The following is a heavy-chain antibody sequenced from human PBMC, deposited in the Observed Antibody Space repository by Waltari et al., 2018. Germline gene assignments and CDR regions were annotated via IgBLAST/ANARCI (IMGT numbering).Heavy chain of an antibody. V-gene: IGHV3-23*01. Sequence: EVQLLESGGGLVQPGGSLRLSCAASGFTFSSYAMSWVRQAPGTGLGWVSAISGSGGSTYYADSVKGRFTISRDNSKNTLYLQMNSLRAEDTAVYYCAKGPRDYYDSSGYYYAPPFDYWGQGTLVTVSS. J-gene: IGHJ4*02. CDR2: ISGSGGST. CDR3: AKGPRDYYDSSGYYYAPPFDY. CDR1: GFTFSSYA. D-gene: IGHD3-22*01.